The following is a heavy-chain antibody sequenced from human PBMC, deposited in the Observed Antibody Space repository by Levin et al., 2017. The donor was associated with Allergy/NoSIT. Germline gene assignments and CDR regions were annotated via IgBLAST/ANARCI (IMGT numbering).Heavy chain of an antibody. J-gene: IGHJ4*02. CDR1: GFTFRTSW. V-gene: IGHV3-7*01. CDR3: ARAMGWQQHDS. D-gene: IGHD4-23*01. CDR2: IRDDGSEK. Sequence: LSLTCAASGFTFRTSWITWVRQAPGKGLDWVANIRDDGSEKYYDDSVKGRFAISRDNAENSVFLQMNRLRVEDTAVYYCARAMGWQQHDSWGQGTLVSVAS.